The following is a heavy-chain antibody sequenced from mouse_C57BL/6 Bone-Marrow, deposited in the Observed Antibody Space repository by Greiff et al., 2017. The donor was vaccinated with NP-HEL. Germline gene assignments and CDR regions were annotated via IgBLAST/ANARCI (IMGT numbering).Heavy chain of an antibody. CDR3: ARHYGNYGDYYAMDY. Sequence: EVQGVESGGGLVQPGESLKLSCESNEYEFPSHDMSWVRKTPEKRPELVAAINSDGGSTYYPDTMERRFIISRDNTKKTLYLQMSSLRSEDTALYYCARHYGNYGDYYAMDYWGQGTSVTVSS. CDR2: INSDGGST. D-gene: IGHD2-1*01. CDR1: EYEFPSHD. J-gene: IGHJ4*01. V-gene: IGHV5-2*01.